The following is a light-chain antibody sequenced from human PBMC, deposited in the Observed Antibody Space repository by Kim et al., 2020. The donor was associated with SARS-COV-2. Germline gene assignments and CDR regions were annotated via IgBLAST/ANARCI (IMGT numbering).Light chain of an antibody. V-gene: IGKV3-15*01. CDR1: QSVSSN. Sequence: PGETATLCSRASQSVSSNLAWYQQKPGQAPRLLIYGASTRATGIPARFSGSGSGTEFTLTISSLQSEDFAVYYCQQYNNWPQTFGQGTKVDIK. J-gene: IGKJ1*01. CDR3: QQYNNWPQT. CDR2: GAS.